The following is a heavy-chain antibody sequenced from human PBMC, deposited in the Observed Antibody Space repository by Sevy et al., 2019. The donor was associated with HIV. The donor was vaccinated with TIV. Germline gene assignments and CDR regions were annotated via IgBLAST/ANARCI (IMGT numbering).Heavy chain of an antibody. CDR1: GFTFDDYG. J-gene: IGHJ6*02. CDR2: INWNGGST. D-gene: IGHD3-10*01. CDR3: ARSPAVTMVRGVIIGPYYYYGIDV. Sequence: GGSLRLSCAASGFTFDDYGMSWVRQAPGKGLEWVSGINWNGGSTGYADSVKGRFTISRDNAKNSLYLQMNSLRAEDTALYYCARSPAVTMVRGVIIGPYYYYGIDVWGQGTTVTVSS. V-gene: IGHV3-20*04.